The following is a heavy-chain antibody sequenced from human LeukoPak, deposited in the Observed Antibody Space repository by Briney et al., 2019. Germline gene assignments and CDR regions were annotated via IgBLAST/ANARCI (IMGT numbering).Heavy chain of an antibody. Sequence: SETLSLTCTVSGDSINSSGYYWGWIRQPPGKGLEWIGSIYYSGSTYYNPSLKSRVTISVDTSKNQFSLKLKSVTAADTAVYYCARSHWGPFGSRIANWFDPWGQGTLVTVSS. D-gene: IGHD7-27*01. V-gene: IGHV4-39*07. CDR3: ARSHWGPFGSRIANWFDP. CDR1: GDSINSSGYY. J-gene: IGHJ5*02. CDR2: IYYSGST.